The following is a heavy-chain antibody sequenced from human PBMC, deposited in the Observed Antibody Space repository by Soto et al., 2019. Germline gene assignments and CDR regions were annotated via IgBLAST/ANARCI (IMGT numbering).Heavy chain of an antibody. V-gene: IGHV3-13*04. CDR2: IGPAGDT. Sequence: EVQLVESGGALVQPGGSLRLSCAASGFTLSNYDMHWVRQATGKGLEWVSAIGPAGDTYYPGSVKGRFTISRENAKNSLYLQMNSLRAGDTAVYYCARSRGADVDYWGQGTLVTVSS. CDR1: GFTLSNYD. D-gene: IGHD3-10*01. CDR3: ARSRGADVDY. J-gene: IGHJ4*02.